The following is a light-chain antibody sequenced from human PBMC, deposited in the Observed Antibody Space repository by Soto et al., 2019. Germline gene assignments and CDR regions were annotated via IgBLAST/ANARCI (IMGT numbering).Light chain of an antibody. CDR3: QQTYTFGFT. CDR2: AAS. CDR1: QSINTY. V-gene: IGKV1-39*01. J-gene: IGKJ3*01. Sequence: DIQMTQSPSSLSASIGDRVTITCRASQSINTYLNWYQQRPGKAPELLIFAASTLKSGVPSRFSGRVSGTDFTLTISSLQPEDFATYYCQQTYTFGFTFGPGTTVDFK.